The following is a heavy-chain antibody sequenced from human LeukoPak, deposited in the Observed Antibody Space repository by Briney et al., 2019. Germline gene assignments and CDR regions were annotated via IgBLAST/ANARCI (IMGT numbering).Heavy chain of an antibody. Sequence: EESLRISCKGSGYSYTNYWITWVRQMPGKGLEWMGRVYPSDSYTNYSPSFQGHVTISADKSISTAYLQWSSLKASDTAMYYCARRAGRGNWADYWGQGNLVTVSS. J-gene: IGHJ4*02. CDR1: GYSYTNYW. D-gene: IGHD3-10*01. V-gene: IGHV5-10-1*01. CDR3: ARRAGRGNWADY. CDR2: VYPSDSYT.